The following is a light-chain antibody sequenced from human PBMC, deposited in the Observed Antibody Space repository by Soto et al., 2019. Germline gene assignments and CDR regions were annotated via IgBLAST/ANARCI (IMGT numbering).Light chain of an antibody. CDR3: QQYNSWPLT. J-gene: IGKJ4*01. V-gene: IGKV3D-15*01. Sequence: EIVMTQSPATLSVSPGERATLSCRASQSVSSNLAWYQQKPGQAPRVLIYDISTRATGIQTRFSGSGSGTEFTLTIRSLQSEDFAVYYCQQYNSWPLTFGGGTKVDIK. CDR2: DIS. CDR1: QSVSSN.